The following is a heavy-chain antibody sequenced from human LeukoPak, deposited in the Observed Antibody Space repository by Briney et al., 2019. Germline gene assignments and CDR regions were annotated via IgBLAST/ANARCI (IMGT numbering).Heavy chain of an antibody. D-gene: IGHD3-10*01. CDR1: GFTFSNHG. CDR2: IRFDGSYE. J-gene: IGHJ5*02. V-gene: IGHV3-30*02. Sequence: GGSLRLSCAASGFTFSNHGMHWVRQAPGKGLEWVAFIRFDGSYEYYVDSVKGRFTISRDNSKNTLYLQMNSLRAEDTAVYYCAKDADSGSYLGIDRHGPQGDRYNWFDPWGQGTLVTVSS. CDR3: AKDADSGSYLGIDRHGPQGDRYNWFDP.